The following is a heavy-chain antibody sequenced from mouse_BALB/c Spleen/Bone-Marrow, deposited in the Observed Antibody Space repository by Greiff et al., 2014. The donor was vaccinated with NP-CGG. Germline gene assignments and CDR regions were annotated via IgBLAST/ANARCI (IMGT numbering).Heavy chain of an antibody. CDR1: GYTFTSYV. CDR2: INPYNDGT. Sequence: VQLKESGPELVKPGASVKMSCKASGYTFTSYVMHWGKQKPGQGLEWIGYINPYNDGTKYNEKFKGKATLTSDKSSSTAYMELSSLTSEDSAVYYCARQGVDYFDYWGQGTTLTVSS. V-gene: IGHV1-14*01. J-gene: IGHJ2*01. CDR3: ARQGVDYFDY.